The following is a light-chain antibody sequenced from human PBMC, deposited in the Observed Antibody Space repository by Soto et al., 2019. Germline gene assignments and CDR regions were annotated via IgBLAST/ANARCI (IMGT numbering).Light chain of an antibody. CDR2: GAS. Sequence: EIVLTQYPGTLSLSPGERDPLSCMASQSVTSSYIAWYQQKPGQAPRLLMFGASGRATGIPDRLSGSGSGTDLTLTISRLETEDFAVYYCQQSGSSHMYAVGPGTKVEIK. J-gene: IGKJ2*01. V-gene: IGKV3-20*01. CDR3: QQSGSSHMYA. CDR1: QSVTSSY.